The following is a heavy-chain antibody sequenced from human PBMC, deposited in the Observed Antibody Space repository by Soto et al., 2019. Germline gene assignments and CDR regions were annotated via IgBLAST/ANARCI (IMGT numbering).Heavy chain of an antibody. J-gene: IGHJ6*02. V-gene: IGHV1-18*01. CDR1: GYIFSDYG. D-gene: IGHD2-21*01. CDR3: ARKPYSHYYGMDV. Sequence: AAVKVSCKASGYIFSDYGINWVRLAPGQGLEWMGWIIPYNDNTKYAENFQGRVTLTTDTSTNTVYMELRSLTPDDTGVYFCARKPYSHYYGMDVWGQGTSVTVSS. CDR2: IIPYNDNT.